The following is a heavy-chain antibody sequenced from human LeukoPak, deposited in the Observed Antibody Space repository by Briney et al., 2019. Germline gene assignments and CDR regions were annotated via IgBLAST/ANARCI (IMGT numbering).Heavy chain of an antibody. J-gene: IGHJ4*02. CDR3: ARRRIGVLRGVTGPPDY. V-gene: IGHV3-30*04. CDR1: GFTFSSCA. Sequence: GGSLRLSCAASGFTFSSCAMYWVRQAPGKGLEWVAIISYDGTYNYYADSVKGRFTISRDNSHSTLHLQMNSLRAEDTAVYCCARRRIGVLRGVTGPPDYWGQGTLVTVSS. CDR2: ISYDGTYN. D-gene: IGHD3-10*01.